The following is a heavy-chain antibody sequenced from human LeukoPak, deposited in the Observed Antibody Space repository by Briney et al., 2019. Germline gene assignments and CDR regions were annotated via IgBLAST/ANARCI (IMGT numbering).Heavy chain of an antibody. CDR1: GFTFDDYA. CDR2: ISWNSGSI. V-gene: IGHV3-9*01. D-gene: IGHD6-19*01. Sequence: GGFLRLSCAASGFTFDDYAMHWVRQAPGKGLEWVSGISWNSGSIGYADSVKGRFTSSRDNAKNSFFLQMNSLRAGDTAVYYCARENVLAVAGKNYYYGMDVWGQGITVTVSS. CDR3: ARENVLAVAGKNYYYGMDV. J-gene: IGHJ6*02.